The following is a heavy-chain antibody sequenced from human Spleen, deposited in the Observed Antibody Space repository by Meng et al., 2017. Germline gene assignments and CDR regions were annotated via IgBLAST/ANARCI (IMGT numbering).Heavy chain of an antibody. CDR1: GGSFSDYY. V-gene: IGHV4-34*01. Sequence: QVQLQQWGAGLLKPSETLSLTCVVSGGSFSDYYWSWSRQPPGKGLEWIGEINHSGSTNYNPSLESRATISVDTSQNNLSLKLSSVTAADSAVYCCARGPTTMAHDFDYWGQGTLVTVSS. D-gene: IGHD4-11*01. CDR2: INHSGST. J-gene: IGHJ4*02. CDR3: ARGPTTMAHDFDY.